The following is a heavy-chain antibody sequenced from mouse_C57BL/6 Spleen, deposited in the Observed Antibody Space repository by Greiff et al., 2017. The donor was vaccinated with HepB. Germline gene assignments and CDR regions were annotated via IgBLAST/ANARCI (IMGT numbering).Heavy chain of an antibody. J-gene: IGHJ4*01. CDR3: ARRALHYYGSSYNAMDY. D-gene: IGHD1-1*01. CDR2: IYPGSGST. V-gene: IGHV1-55*01. Sequence: VQLQQPGAELVKPGASVKMSCKASGYTFTSYWITWVKQRPGQGLEWIGDIYPGSGSTNYNEKFKSKATLTVDTSSNTAYMQLSSLTSEDSAVYYCARRALHYYGSSYNAMDYWGQGTSVTVSS. CDR1: GYTFTSYW.